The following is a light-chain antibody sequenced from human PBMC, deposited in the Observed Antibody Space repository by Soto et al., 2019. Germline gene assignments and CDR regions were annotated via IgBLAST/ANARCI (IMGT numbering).Light chain of an antibody. Sequence: DIVMTQSPDSLAVSLGERATLNCKSSQSVLYSSNNKNYLAWYQQKPGQPPKLLIYWASTRESGVPDRFSGSGSGTDFTLTISSLQVEDVAVYYCQQYYSTPYTFGQGTKLEIK. CDR3: QQYYSTPYT. CDR1: QSVLYSSNNKNY. CDR2: WAS. J-gene: IGKJ2*01. V-gene: IGKV4-1*01.